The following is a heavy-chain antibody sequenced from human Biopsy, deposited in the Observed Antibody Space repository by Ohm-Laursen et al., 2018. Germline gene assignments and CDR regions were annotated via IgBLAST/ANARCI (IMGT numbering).Heavy chain of an antibody. Sequence: PSETLSLTWTVSSASINLYYWGWIRQSPGKGLEWIGYINHSGHTNYNPSLKSRLTMSVDTSKNQFSLKLTSVTAADTAAYYCARDRIAYCTATSCDNFGLDVWGQGTTVTVSS. CDR1: SASINLYY. CDR2: INHSGHT. D-gene: IGHD2-8*02. J-gene: IGHJ6*02. V-gene: IGHV4-59*01. CDR3: ARDRIAYCTATSCDNFGLDV.